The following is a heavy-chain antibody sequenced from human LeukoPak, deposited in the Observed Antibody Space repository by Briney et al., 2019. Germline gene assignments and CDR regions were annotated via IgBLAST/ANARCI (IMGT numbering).Heavy chain of an antibody. CDR1: GFTFDGYG. Sequence: GGSLRLSCAASGFTFDGYGMHWVRQAPGKGLEWVSVINGDGTTTYYGDSVRGRFTISRDNSKNSLYLQMNSLRTEDTALYYCAKDLDYHYYGMDVWGQGTTVIVS. CDR2: INGDGTTT. V-gene: IGHV3-43*02. CDR3: AKDLDYHYYGMDV. J-gene: IGHJ6*02.